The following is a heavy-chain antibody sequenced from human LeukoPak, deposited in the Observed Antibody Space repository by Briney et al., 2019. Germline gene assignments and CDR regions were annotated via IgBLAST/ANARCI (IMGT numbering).Heavy chain of an antibody. CDR3: SKEWAYSACWYYFDY. D-gene: IGHD6-19*01. V-gene: IGHV3-30*02. CDR1: GFTFSNYD. Sequence: GGSLRLSCAASGFTFSNYDMHWVRQAPGKGLEWVAFIRYDGSNNYYADSVKGRFTISRDNSKNTLYLQMNSLGAEDTAVYYCSKEWAYSACWYYFDYWGQGTLVTVSS. J-gene: IGHJ4*02. CDR2: IRYDGSNN.